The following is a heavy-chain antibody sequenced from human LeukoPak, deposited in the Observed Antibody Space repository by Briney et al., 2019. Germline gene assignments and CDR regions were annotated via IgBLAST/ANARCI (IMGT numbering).Heavy chain of an antibody. CDR3: ARGGGPVDTAMVY. J-gene: IGHJ4*02. D-gene: IGHD5-18*01. Sequence: SETLSLTCTVSGGSISSGDYYWSWIRQPPGKGLKWIGYIYYSGSTYYNPSLKSRVTISVDTSKNQFSLKLSSVTAADTAVYYCARGGGPVDTAMVYWGQGTLVTVSS. CDR2: IYYSGST. V-gene: IGHV4-30-4*01. CDR1: GGSISSGDYY.